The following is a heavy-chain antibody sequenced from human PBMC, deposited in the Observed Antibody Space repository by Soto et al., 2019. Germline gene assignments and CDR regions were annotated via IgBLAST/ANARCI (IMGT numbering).Heavy chain of an antibody. Sequence: ASVKVSCKVSGYTLTELSMHWVRQAPGKGLEWMGGFDPEDGETIYAQKFQGRVTMTEDTSTDTAYMELSSLRSEDTAVYYCATVEVVFGVVTPYYFDYWGQGTLVTVSS. D-gene: IGHD3-3*01. V-gene: IGHV1-24*01. J-gene: IGHJ4*02. CDR1: GYTLTELS. CDR3: ATVEVVFGVVTPYYFDY. CDR2: FDPEDGET.